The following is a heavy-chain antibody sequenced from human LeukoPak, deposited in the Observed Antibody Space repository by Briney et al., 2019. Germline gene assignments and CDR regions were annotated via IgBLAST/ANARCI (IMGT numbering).Heavy chain of an antibody. D-gene: IGHD3-22*01. V-gene: IGHV1-18*01. CDR3: AREGNYYDSTDPKYYFDY. CDR2: ISAYNGNT. J-gene: IGHJ4*02. CDR1: GYTFTSYG. Sequence: ASVKVSCKASGYTFTSYGISWVRQAPGQGLERMGWISAYNGNTNYAQKLQGRVTMTTDTSTSTAYMELRSLRSDDTAVYYCAREGNYYDSTDPKYYFDYWGQGTLVTVSS.